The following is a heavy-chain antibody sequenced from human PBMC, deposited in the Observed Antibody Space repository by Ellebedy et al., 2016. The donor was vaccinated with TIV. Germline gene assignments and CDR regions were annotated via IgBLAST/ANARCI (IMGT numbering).Heavy chain of an antibody. CDR3: ANSNSDTSGYQLRLDF. J-gene: IGHJ4*02. CDR1: GGSVNSESDY. Sequence: SETLSLXXTVSGGSVNSESDYWSWIRQPPGKGLEWIGYISDSGSTNYNPSLKSRVTISVDTSKNQFFLRLRSVTAADTAVYYCANSNSDTSGYQLRLDFWGQGTLVTVSS. V-gene: IGHV4-61*01. CDR2: ISDSGST. D-gene: IGHD3-22*01.